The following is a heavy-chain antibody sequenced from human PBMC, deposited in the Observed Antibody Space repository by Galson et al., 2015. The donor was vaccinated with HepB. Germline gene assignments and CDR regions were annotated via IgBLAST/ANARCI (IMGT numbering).Heavy chain of an antibody. V-gene: IGHV3-11*06. CDR1: GFTFSDYY. J-gene: IGHJ6*02. CDR2: ISSSSSYT. D-gene: IGHD2-2*01. Sequence: SLRLSCAASGFTFSDYYMSWIRQAPGKGLEWVSYISSSSSYTNYADSVKGRFTISRDNAKNSLYLQMNSLRAEDTAVYYCARVYCSSTSCPPYYYYGMDVWGQGTTVTVSS. CDR3: ARVYCSSTSCPPYYYYGMDV.